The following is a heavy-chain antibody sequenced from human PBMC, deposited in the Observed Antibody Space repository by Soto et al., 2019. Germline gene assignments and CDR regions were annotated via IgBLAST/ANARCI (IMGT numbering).Heavy chain of an antibody. CDR3: ARDANLYGDYVGIDY. CDR1: GFTFSSYG. CDR2: IWYDGSNK. V-gene: IGHV3-33*01. D-gene: IGHD4-17*01. J-gene: IGHJ4*02. Sequence: QVQLVESGGGVVQPGRSLRLSCAASGFTFSSYGMHWVRQAPGKGLEWVAVIWYDGSNKYYADSVKGRFTISRDNSKNTLYLQMNSLRAEDTAVYYCARDANLYGDYVGIDYWGQGTLVTVSS.